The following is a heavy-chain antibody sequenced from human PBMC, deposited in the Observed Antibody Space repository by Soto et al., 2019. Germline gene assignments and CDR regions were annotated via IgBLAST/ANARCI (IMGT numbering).Heavy chain of an antibody. V-gene: IGHV3-9*01. D-gene: IGHD3-22*01. Sequence: PGGSLRLSCAASGFTFDDVGMHWVRQAPGKGLEWVSGISWNSGSIAYADSVKGRFTISRDNVKNSLYLQMNNLRTEDTALYFCAKTANYYDSTGYFDTWGQGTLVTVSS. CDR1: GFTFDDVG. CDR2: ISWNSGSI. CDR3: AKTANYYDSTGYFDT. J-gene: IGHJ5*02.